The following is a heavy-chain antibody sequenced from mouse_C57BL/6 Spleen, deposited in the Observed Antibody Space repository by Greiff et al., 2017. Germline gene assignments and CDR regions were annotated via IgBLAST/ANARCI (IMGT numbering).Heavy chain of an antibody. V-gene: IGHV1-82*01. CDR1: GYAFSSSW. CDR2: IYPADGDT. CDR3: ARGGSNSTVFDD. Sequence: QVQLQQSGPELVKPGASVKLSCKASGYAFSSSWMNWVKQRPGKGLEWIGRIYPADGDTNSNGKFKGKATLTADKSSSTAYMQLSSLTCEDCAVYCGARGGSNSTVFDDWGPGTTLTVSS. D-gene: IGHD2-10*02. J-gene: IGHJ2*01.